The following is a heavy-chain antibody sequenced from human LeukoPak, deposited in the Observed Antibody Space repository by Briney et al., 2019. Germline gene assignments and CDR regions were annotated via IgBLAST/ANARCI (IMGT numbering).Heavy chain of an antibody. Sequence: PRGSLRLSCAASGFTFSTCWMHWVCQAPRKGLVWLSRIISDGSSTNYAASVMGRFTISRDNDKNTLYLQMNSLRADDTAVYYCARDYGEGGYYFDYWGQGTLVTVSS. J-gene: IGHJ4*02. D-gene: IGHD4-17*01. CDR3: ARDYGEGGYYFDY. V-gene: IGHV3-74*01. CDR2: IISDGSST. CDR1: GFTFSTCW.